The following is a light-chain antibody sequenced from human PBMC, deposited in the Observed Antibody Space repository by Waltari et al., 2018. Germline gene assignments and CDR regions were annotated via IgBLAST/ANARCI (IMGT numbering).Light chain of an antibody. Sequence: QSALTQPASVSGSPGRSYTLFCPGTQSGVGCHNYVSWYQQHPGKAPKVIMYDVSPRPAGISNRFSGSKSGNTASLTISGLQSDDESDYYCKSYTGTGFWVFGGGTKLTFL. J-gene: IGLJ3*02. CDR2: DVS. CDR1: QSGVGCHNY. CDR3: KSYTGTGFWV. V-gene: IGLV2-14*03.